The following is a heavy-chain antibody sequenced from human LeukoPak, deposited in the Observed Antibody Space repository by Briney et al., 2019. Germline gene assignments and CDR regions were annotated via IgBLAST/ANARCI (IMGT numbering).Heavy chain of an antibody. J-gene: IGHJ4*02. V-gene: IGHV3-64*04. D-gene: IGHD3-10*01. CDR2: ISSNGGST. CDR3: ARDLRSSGSYHDD. Sequence: GGALRLSCSASGFTFSSYAMHWVRQAPGKGLEYVSAISSNGGSTYYADSVKGRFTISRDNSKNTLYLQMNSLRAEDTAFYYCARDLRSSGSYHDDWGQGTLVTVSS. CDR1: GFTFSSYA.